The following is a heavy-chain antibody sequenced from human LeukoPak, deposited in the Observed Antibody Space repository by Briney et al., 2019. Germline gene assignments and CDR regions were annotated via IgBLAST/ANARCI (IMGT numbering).Heavy chain of an antibody. CDR3: AKDRPNYYGSNGHYYRRDGDY. CDR1: VYTFSFYV. J-gene: IGHJ4*02. CDR2: ITCSCDGT. V-gene: IGHV3-23*01. D-gene: IGHD3-22*01. Sequence: GGSLRLSCAASVYTFSFYVMSWVRQAPGKGLQLVSSITCSCDGTYYADSVKGRFTISRDNSENMLYLQMNSLRVEDTAVYFCAKDRPNYYGSNGHYYRRDGDYWGQGTLVTVSS.